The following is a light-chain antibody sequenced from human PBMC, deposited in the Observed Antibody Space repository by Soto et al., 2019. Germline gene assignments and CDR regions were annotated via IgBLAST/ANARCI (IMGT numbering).Light chain of an antibody. V-gene: IGKV3-15*01. CDR1: QSVNNK. J-gene: IGKJ1*01. Sequence: EIVMTQSPATLSVSPGERATLSCRASQSVNNKLAWYQQKPGQAPRLLIHDASTKATGIPARFSGSGSGTEFTLTISSLQSEDFAVYYCQQYNSWLWTFGQGTKVEIK. CDR2: DAS. CDR3: QQYNSWLWT.